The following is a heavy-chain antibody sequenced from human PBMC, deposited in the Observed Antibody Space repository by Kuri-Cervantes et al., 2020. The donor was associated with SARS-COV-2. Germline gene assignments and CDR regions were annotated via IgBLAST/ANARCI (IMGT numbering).Heavy chain of an antibody. D-gene: IGHD6-6*01. CDR2: ISSSGSTI. Sequence: GGSLRLSCAASGFTFSSYEMNWVRQAPGKGLEWVSYISSSGSTIYYADSVKGRFTISRDNAKNSLYLQMNSLRAEDTAVYYCARRIRIAARPHYMDVWGKGTTVTVSS. CDR1: GFTFSSYE. J-gene: IGHJ6*03. CDR3: ARRIRIAARPHYMDV. V-gene: IGHV3-48*03.